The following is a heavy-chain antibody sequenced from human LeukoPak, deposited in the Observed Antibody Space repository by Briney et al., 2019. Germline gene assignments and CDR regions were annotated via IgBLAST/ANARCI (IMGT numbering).Heavy chain of an antibody. D-gene: IGHD2-2*01. J-gene: IGHJ6*02. V-gene: IGHV1-3*01. Sequence: GGSLRLSCSASGFGFRTYAMHWVRQAPGQRLEWMGWINAGNGNTKYSQKFQDRVTITRDTSASTAYMELSSLGSGDTAVYYCARATVIVPAARLDVWGQGTTVIVSS. CDR2: INAGNGNT. CDR1: GFGFRTYA. CDR3: ARATVIVPAARLDV.